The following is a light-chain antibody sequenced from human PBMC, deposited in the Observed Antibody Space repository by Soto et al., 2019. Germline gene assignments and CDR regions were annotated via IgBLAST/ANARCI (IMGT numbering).Light chain of an antibody. CDR1: SSDVGSYNY. CDR3: TSYTSGSTYV. Sequence: QSALTQPASGSESTRQSIAISCTGTSSDVGSYNYVSWYQQHPRKAPKLMIYDVSNRASEVSDRFSGYKSGNTSSLTIAGLQDEDEADNYCTSYTSGSTYVFGTGTKLTVL. J-gene: IGLJ1*01. CDR2: DVS. V-gene: IGLV2-14*03.